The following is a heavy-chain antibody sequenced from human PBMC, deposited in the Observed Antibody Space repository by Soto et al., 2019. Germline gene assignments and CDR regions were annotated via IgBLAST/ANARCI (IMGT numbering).Heavy chain of an antibody. D-gene: IGHD1-26*01. CDR1: GFTFSSLG. CDR3: VNERTGTWDFDY. V-gene: IGHV3-30*18. Sequence: QVQLVESGGGVVQPGRSLRLSCADSGFTFSSLGMHWVRQAPGKGLEWVAVISYDGSEKYYADSVKGRSTISSYNSKNTLSLQMNSLRAEDTAVYYCVNERTGTWDFDYWPQGTLVTVSS. J-gene: IGHJ4*02. CDR2: ISYDGSEK.